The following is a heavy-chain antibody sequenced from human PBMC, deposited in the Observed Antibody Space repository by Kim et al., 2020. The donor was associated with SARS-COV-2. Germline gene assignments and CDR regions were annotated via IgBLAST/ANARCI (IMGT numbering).Heavy chain of an antibody. V-gene: IGHV3-23*01. CDR1: GFTFSTSP. CDR2: MSWDGTRT. Sequence: GGSLRLSCVASGFTFSTSPMGWVRQAPGKGLEWVSRMSWDGTRTYYADSVKARVTMSSDKSKNMLYLHMNSLRVEDTAVYYCAKGAINSGFDYWGQGTQV. J-gene: IGHJ4*02. D-gene: IGHD1-26*01. CDR3: AKGAINSGFDY.